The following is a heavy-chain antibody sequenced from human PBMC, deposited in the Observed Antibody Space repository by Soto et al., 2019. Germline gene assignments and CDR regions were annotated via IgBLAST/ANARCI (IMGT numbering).Heavy chain of an antibody. Sequence: GASVKVSCANSGCTFSTSGISWVRQAPGQGLEWVGWIGPDNGNRKSAQRLQGRVTLTTDTSASTAYMELRGLTSDDTAMYYCARDTESNRYNDWGQGTLVTVSS. CDR3: ARDTESNRYND. CDR1: GCTFSTSG. CDR2: IGPDNGNR. V-gene: IGHV1-18*01. D-gene: IGHD1-20*01. J-gene: IGHJ1*01.